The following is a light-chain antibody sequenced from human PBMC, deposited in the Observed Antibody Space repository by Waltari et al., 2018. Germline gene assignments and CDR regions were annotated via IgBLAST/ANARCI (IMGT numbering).Light chain of an antibody. J-gene: IGKJ2*01. CDR3: QQYNSYLSS. CDR2: GAS. Sequence: EIVMTQSPATLSVSPGERATLSCRASQSVSRNLAWYQQKPGQAPRLLIYGASTRATGIPARFSGSGSGTEFTLTISSLQPDDFASYFCQQYNSYLSSFGQGTKLEI. V-gene: IGKV3-15*01. CDR1: QSVSRN.